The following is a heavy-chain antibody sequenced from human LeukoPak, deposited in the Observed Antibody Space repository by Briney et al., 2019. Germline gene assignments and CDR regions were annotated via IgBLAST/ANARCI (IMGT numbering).Heavy chain of an antibody. J-gene: IGHJ3*01. CDR1: GLNFRDYA. V-gene: IGHV3-23*01. CDR2: IRANGYIT. D-gene: IGHD3-9*01. CDR3: AKDNDHYDLLTFYGFHF. Sequence: GGSLRLSCAASGLNFRDYAMSWVRQAPGKGLEWVADIRANGYITYYADSVKGRFTISRDNNKHALYLQMNSLRAEDTAVYYCAKDNDHYDLLTFYGFHFWGQGTMVTVSS.